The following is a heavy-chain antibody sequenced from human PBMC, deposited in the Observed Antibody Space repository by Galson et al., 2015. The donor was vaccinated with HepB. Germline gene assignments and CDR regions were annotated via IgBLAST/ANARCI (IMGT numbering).Heavy chain of an antibody. CDR1: GYTFTDYY. Sequence: VKVSCKVSGYTFTDYYMHWVQQAPGKGLEWMGLVDPEDGETIYAEKFQGRVTITADTSTDTAYMELSSLRSEDTAVYYCARAEDNAFDIWGQGTMVTVSS. V-gene: IGHV1-69-2*01. CDR2: VDPEDGET. CDR3: ARAEDNAFDI. J-gene: IGHJ3*02. D-gene: IGHD2-15*01.